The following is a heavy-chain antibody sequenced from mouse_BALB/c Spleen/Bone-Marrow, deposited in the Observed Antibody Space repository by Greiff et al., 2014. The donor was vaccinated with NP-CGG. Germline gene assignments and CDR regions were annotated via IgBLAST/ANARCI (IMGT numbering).Heavy chain of an antibody. V-gene: IGHV2-9*02. D-gene: IGHD1-1*01. CDR3: ARGLLRYFAMDY. CDR2: IWAGGST. CDR1: GFSLTSYG. J-gene: IGHJ4*01. Sequence: VQLQESGPGLVAPSQSLSITCTVSGFSLTSYGVHWVRQPPGKGLEWLGVIWAGGSTNYNSALMSRLSISKDNSKSQVFLKMNSLQTDDTAMYYCARGLLRYFAMDYWGQGTSVTVSS.